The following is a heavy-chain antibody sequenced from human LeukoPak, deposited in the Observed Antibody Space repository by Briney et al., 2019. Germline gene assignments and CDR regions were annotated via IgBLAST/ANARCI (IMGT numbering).Heavy chain of an antibody. CDR2: ISYDGSYK. Sequence: PGRSLRLSCAASGFTFSSYGMHWVRQAPGKGLDWVTVISYDGSYKYYAESVKGRFTISRDNSKKTLYLQMNSLRAEDAAVYYCAKDHSSGSCHDPNWFDPWGQGTLVTVSS. D-gene: IGHD3-10*01. V-gene: IGHV3-30*18. J-gene: IGHJ5*02. CDR1: GFTFSSYG. CDR3: AKDHSSGSCHDPNWFDP.